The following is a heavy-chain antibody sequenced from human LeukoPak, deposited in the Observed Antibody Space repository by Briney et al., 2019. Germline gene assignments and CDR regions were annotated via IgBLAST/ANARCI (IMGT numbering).Heavy chain of an antibody. CDR1: GFTVSSYR. CDR3: ARDQWLSSSDYMDV. V-gene: IGHV3-21*01. J-gene: IGHJ6*03. Sequence: GGSLRLSCVASGFTVSSYRMNWVRQAPGKGLEWGSSISTSSSYIYYADSVKGRFTISRDNAKKSLYLQMNSLRAEDTAVYYCARDQWLSSSDYMDVWGKGTTVTVSS. D-gene: IGHD6-19*01. CDR2: ISTSSSYI.